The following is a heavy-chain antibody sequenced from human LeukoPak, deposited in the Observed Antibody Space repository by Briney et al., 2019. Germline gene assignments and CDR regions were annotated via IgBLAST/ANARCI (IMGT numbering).Heavy chain of an antibody. V-gene: IGHV3-33*03. CDR3: AGAISKGAGIDS. D-gene: IGHD1-26*01. J-gene: IGHJ4*02. CDR2: IWHDGSRT. CDR1: GFTFDKYG. Sequence: SGGSLRLSCATSGFTFDKYGIHWVRQAPGKGLEWVAVIWHDGSRTHYVDSLKGRFTISRDNSKDTAFLQMNSLTVEDTATYYCAGAISKGAGIDSWGQGTLVTVSS.